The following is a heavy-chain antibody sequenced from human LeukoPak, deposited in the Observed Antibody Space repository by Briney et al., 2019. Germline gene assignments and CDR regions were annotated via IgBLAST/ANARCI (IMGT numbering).Heavy chain of an antibody. V-gene: IGHV3-23*01. J-gene: IGHJ4*02. CDR1: GFTFSSYA. Sequence: GGSLRLSCAASGFTFSSYAMSWVRQAPGEGLEWVSAITGSGGSTYHVDSVKGRFTISRDNSKNTLYLQMNNLRAEDTAVYYCARYYYGSGSYCDYWGQGTLVTVSS. D-gene: IGHD3-10*01. CDR3: ARYYYGSGSYCDY. CDR2: ITGSGGST.